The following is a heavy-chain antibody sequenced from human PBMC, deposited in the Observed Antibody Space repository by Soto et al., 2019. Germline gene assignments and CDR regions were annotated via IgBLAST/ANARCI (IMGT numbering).Heavy chain of an antibody. D-gene: IGHD4-17*01. J-gene: IGHJ4*02. V-gene: IGHV1-46*03. Sequence: QVQLVQSGAEVKKPGASVKVSCKASGYTFTSYYIHWVRQAPGQGLEWMGIINPSGGSTSYAQKFQGRVTMTRDTSTSTVYMELSSLRSEDTAVYYCAREALTTVVTPRWVFDYWGQGTLVTVSS. CDR3: AREALTTVVTPRWVFDY. CDR2: INPSGGST. CDR1: GYTFTSYY.